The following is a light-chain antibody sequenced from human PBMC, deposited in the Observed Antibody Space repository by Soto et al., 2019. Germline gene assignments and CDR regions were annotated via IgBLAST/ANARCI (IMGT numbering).Light chain of an antibody. CDR2: RAS. Sequence: DIQMTQSPSTLSASVGDRVTITCRASQTISSWLAWYQQKPGKAPKLLIYRASSLESGVPSRFSGSGSGAAFTITISSLQPDDFATYYCQHYDSYSGTFGPGTEVDIK. V-gene: IGKV1-5*03. CDR3: QHYDSYSGT. CDR1: QTISSW. J-gene: IGKJ3*01.